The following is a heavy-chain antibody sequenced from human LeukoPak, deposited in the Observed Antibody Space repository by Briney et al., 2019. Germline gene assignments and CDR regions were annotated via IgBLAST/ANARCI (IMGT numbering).Heavy chain of an antibody. CDR1: GYTFTSYG. D-gene: IGHD2-15*01. J-gene: IGHJ4*02. V-gene: IGHV1-18*01. CDR2: ISAYNGNT. CDR3: RIVVAVPYYFDY. Sequence: ASVKVSCKASGYTFTSYGISWVRQAPGQGLEWMGWISAYNGNTNYAQKVQGRVTMTTDTSTSTAYMELRSLRSDDTAVYYCRIVVAVPYYFDYWGQGTLVTVSS.